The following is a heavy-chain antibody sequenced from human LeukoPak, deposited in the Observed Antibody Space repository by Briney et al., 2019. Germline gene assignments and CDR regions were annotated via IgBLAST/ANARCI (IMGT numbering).Heavy chain of an antibody. D-gene: IGHD6-19*01. J-gene: IGHJ4*02. CDR3: AKDRVAVAGPYDY. V-gene: IGHV3-30*18. Sequence: GGSLRLSCAASGFTFSSYGMHWVRQAPGKGLEWVAGISYDGSNKYYADSVKGRFTISRDNSKNTLYLQMNSLRAEDTAVYYCAKDRVAVAGPYDYWGQGTLVTVSS. CDR2: ISYDGSNK. CDR1: GFTFSSYG.